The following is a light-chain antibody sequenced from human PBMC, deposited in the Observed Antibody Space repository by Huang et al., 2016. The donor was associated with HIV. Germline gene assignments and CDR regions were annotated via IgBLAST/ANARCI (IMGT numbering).Light chain of an antibody. J-gene: IGKJ2*01. Sequence: DIQMTQSPSSLSASVGDRVTITCRASQSISTYLNWYQQKPGKAPKLLIFAASSFQSGVPARFNGSGSGTDFTLTISSLHTEDVATYYCQQSYSIPYTFGQGTKLEIK. CDR3: QQSYSIPYT. CDR2: AAS. V-gene: IGKV1-39*01. CDR1: QSISTY.